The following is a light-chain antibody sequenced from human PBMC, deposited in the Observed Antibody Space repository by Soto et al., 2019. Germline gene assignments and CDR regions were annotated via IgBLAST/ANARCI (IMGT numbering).Light chain of an antibody. CDR3: HQYNSWPPGT. J-gene: IGKJ2*01. Sequence: EIVLTQSPAILSVSPVERATLSCRASQSISRSLAWYQQKPGQAPRLLISDASNRATGIPARFSGSGSGTEFTLTISSLQSEDFALYYCHQYNSWPPGTVGPGTKVEIK. V-gene: IGKV3-15*01. CDR2: DAS. CDR1: QSISRS.